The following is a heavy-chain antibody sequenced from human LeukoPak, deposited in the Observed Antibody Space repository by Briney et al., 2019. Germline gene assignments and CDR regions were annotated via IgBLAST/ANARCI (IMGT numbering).Heavy chain of an antibody. D-gene: IGHD5-24*01. Sequence: PGGSLRLSCTASGFTIVVYALAWVRQAPGKGLEWVGFIRSKTYGGTTEYAASVKGRFTISRDDSKSIAYLQMSSLTTEDTAVYYCTIKAGRWQQRDFDYWGQGTLVTVSS. CDR1: GFTIVVYA. V-gene: IGHV3-49*04. CDR3: TIKAGRWQQRDFDY. J-gene: IGHJ4*02. CDR2: IRSKTYGGTT.